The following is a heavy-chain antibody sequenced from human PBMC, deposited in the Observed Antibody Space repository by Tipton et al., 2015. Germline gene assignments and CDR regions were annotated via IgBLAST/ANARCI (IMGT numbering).Heavy chain of an antibody. V-gene: IGHV4-59*07. CDR1: SDSISKYY. D-gene: IGHD4-23*01. CDR2: IQYSGST. J-gene: IGHJ5*02. Sequence: TLSLTCSVSSDSISKYYWRWIRQPPGKELEWIGYIQYSGSTNYNPSLKSRVTISVDTSKTQFSLKMSTVTASDTAVYYCARARGRHGGLFDAWGQGILVTVSS. CDR3: ARARGRHGGLFDA.